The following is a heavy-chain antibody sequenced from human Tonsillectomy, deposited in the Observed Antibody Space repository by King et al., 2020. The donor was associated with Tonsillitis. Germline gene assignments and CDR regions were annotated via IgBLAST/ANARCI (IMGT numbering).Heavy chain of an antibody. J-gene: IGHJ4*02. CDR3: ANSLEGKGYYFDY. CDR1: GFTFSSYG. CDR2: ISYDGSNK. Sequence: VQLVESGGGVVQPGRSLRLSCAASGFTFSSYGMHWVRQAPGKGLEWVAVISYDGSNKSYADSVKGRFTISRDTSKNMLYLQMNSLRAEDTAVYYCANSLEGKGYYFDYWGQGTLVTVSS. V-gene: IGHV3-30*18. D-gene: IGHD3-3*01.